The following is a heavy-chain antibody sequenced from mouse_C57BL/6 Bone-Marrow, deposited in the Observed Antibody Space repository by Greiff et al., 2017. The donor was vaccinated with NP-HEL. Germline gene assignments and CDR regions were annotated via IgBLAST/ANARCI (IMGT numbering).Heavy chain of an antibody. CDR3: ARGGYDYALDY. J-gene: IGHJ2*01. Sequence: QVQLQQPGAELVRPGSSVKLSCKASGYTFTSYWMDWVKQRPGQGLEWIGNIYPSDSETHYNQKFKDKATLTGDKSSSTAYMQLSSLSSEDSAVDYCARGGYDYALDYWGQGTALTVSS. CDR1: GYTFTSYW. D-gene: IGHD2-4*01. CDR2: IYPSDSET. V-gene: IGHV1-61*01.